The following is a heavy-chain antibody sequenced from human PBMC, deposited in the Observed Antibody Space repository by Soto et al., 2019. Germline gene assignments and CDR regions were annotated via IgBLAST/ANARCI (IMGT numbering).Heavy chain of an antibody. V-gene: IGHV1-69*01. Sequence: QVQLVQSGAEMRRPGSSVKVSCKASGGTFSSYRINWVRQAPGQGLEWVGGIVPIYRTADYAQKFQGRVTITADESARTAYMELRDLKTQDTAVYYCARDSGAKLSSSWGQGTLVTVSS. J-gene: IGHJ4*02. D-gene: IGHD6-13*01. CDR2: IVPIYRTA. CDR3: ARDSGAKLSSS. CDR1: GGTFSSYR.